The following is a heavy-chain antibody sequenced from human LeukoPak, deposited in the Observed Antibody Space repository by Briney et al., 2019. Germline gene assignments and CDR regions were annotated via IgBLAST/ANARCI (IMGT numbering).Heavy chain of an antibody. D-gene: IGHD2-2*01. CDR2: IYYSGST. J-gene: IGHJ3*02. CDR3: ARDRTTGAFDI. V-gene: IGHV4-59*01. Sequence: SETLSLTCTVSGGSISSYYWSWIRQPPGKGLEWIGYIYYSGSTNYNPSLKSRVTISVDTSKNQFSLKLSSVTAADTAVYYCARDRTTGAFDIWGQGTMVTVSS. CDR1: GGSISSYY.